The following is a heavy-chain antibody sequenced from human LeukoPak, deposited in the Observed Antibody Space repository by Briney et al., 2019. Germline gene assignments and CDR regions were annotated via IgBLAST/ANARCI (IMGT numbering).Heavy chain of an antibody. V-gene: IGHV4-59*01. D-gene: IGHD3-3*01. J-gene: IGHJ4*02. CDR3: ARGHYDFWSGYPTNDY. CDR2: IYYSGST. CDR1: GGSISSYY. Sequence: PSETLSLTCTVSGGSISSYYWSWIRQPPGKGLEWIGYIYYSGSTNYNPSLKGRVTISVDTSKNQFSLKLSSVTAADTAVYYCARGHYDFWSGYPTNDYWGQGTLVTVSS.